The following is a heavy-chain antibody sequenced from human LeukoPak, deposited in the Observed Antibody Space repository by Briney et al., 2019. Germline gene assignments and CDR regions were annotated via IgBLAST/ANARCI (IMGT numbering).Heavy chain of an antibody. D-gene: IGHD2-2*01. Sequence: SETLSLTCSVSGGSIRSSRYYWGWIRQPPGKGLEWIGSIYYSGSTYYNPSLKSGVTISVDTSKNQFSLKLSSVTAADTAVYYCARYTGTSSYYFDSWGQGTLVTVSS. CDR3: ARYTGTSSYYFDS. CDR2: IYYSGST. CDR1: GGSIRSSRYY. V-gene: IGHV4-39*07. J-gene: IGHJ4*02.